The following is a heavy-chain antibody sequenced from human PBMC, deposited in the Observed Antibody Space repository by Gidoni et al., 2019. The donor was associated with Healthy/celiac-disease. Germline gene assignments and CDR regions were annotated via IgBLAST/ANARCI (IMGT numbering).Heavy chain of an antibody. CDR1: GFTFRSYW. CDR3: ARDWRDFYYYYGMDV. J-gene: IGHJ6*02. CDR2: IKQDGSEK. D-gene: IGHD3-3*01. Sequence: VQLVESGGGLVQPGGALRLSCAASGFTFRSYWMSWVRQAPRKGLEWVANIKQDGSEKYYVDSVKGRFTISRDNAKNSLYLQMNSLRAEDTAVYYCARDWRDFYYYYGMDVWGQGTTVTVSS. V-gene: IGHV3-7*01.